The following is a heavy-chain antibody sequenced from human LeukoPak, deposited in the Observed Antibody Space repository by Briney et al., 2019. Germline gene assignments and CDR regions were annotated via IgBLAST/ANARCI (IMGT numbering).Heavy chain of an antibody. CDR3: ARSRDYFTPPFDY. J-gene: IGHJ4*02. D-gene: IGHD2/OR15-2a*01. V-gene: IGHV1-18*01. Sequence: ASVKVSCKASGYTFNTYGISWLRQAPGQGLEWMGWIRPSDGHTKFTENFQDRVTMTTDTSTTTVYMELWSLRIDDTAVYYCARSRDYFTPPFDYWGQGTLVTVSS. CDR1: GYTFNTYG. CDR2: IRPSDGHT.